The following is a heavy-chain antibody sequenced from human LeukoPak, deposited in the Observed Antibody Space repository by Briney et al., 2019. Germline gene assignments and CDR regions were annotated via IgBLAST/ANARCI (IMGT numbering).Heavy chain of an antibody. Sequence: GGSLRLSCTVSGFTVSSNSMSWVRQAPGKGLEWVSFIYSGGNTHYSDSVKGRFTISRDNSKNTLYLQMNSLRADDTTVYYCARRAGEYSHPYDYWGQGTLVTVSS. D-gene: IGHD4-17*01. CDR3: ARRAGEYSHPYDY. CDR2: IYSGGNT. CDR1: GFTVSSNS. J-gene: IGHJ4*02. V-gene: IGHV3-53*01.